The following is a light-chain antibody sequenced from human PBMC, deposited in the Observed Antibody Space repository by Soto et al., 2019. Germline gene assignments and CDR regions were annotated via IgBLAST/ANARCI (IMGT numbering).Light chain of an antibody. J-gene: IGKJ1*01. Sequence: DIQMTQSPSSLSASVGDRVTITCRASQSIGGYLNWYQQKPGKAPELLIFAASSLQSGVPSRFSGSGSGTDFTLTISSLQPEDFATYYCQQSYSTPPTFGQGTKVDIK. V-gene: IGKV1-39*01. CDR1: QSIGGY. CDR2: AAS. CDR3: QQSYSTPPT.